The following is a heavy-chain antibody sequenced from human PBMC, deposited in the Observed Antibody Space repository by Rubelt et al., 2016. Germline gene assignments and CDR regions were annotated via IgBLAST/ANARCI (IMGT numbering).Heavy chain of an antibody. J-gene: IGHJ4*02. V-gene: IGHV4-34*01. D-gene: IGHD3-10*01. CDR2: INHSGST. CDR3: ASRGRYYGSGSYPPRTGIVDY. Sequence: QVQLQQWGAGLLKPSETLSLTCAVYGGSFSGYYWSWIRQPPGKGLEWIGEINHSGSTNYNPSLKSRVTMSVDTSKNHFSLKLSSVTAADTAVYYCASRGRYYGSGSYPPRTGIVDYWGQGTLVTVSS. CDR1: GGSFSGYY.